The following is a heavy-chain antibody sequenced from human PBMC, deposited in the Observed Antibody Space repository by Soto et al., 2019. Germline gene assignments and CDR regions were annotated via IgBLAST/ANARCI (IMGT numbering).Heavy chain of an antibody. J-gene: IGHJ4*02. CDR1: GFTFSIYA. Sequence: PGGSLRLSCAASGFTFSIYAMSWVRQAPGKGLEWVSAIGGSGGYTYYADSVKGRFTISRDNSKNTLYLQMNSLRVDDTAVYYCAKWLVGASGAPDYWGQGSLVTVSS. CDR3: AKWLVGASGAPDY. V-gene: IGHV3-23*01. D-gene: IGHD1-26*01. CDR2: IGGSGGYT.